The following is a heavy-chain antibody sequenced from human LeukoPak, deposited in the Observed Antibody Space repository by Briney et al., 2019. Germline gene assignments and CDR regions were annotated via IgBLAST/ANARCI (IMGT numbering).Heavy chain of an antibody. CDR2: ISNDGKTT. Sequence: GGSLRLSCAASGXTFSSYAMFWVRQVPGKGLVSVSRISNDGKTTLYADSVKGRFTISRDNAKNTVYLQMSSLRAEDTAVYFCAAGGRSGYWGQGTLVTVSS. CDR1: GXTFSSYA. CDR3: AAGGRSGY. D-gene: IGHD2-15*01. J-gene: IGHJ4*02. V-gene: IGHV3-74*01.